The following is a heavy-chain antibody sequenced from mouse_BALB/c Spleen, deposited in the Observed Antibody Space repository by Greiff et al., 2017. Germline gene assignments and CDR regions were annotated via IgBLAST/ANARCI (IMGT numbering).Heavy chain of an antibody. J-gene: IGHJ3*01. V-gene: IGHV2-9*02. Sequence: VQLQQSGPGLVAPSQSLSITCTVSGFSLTSYGVHWVRQPPGKGLEWLGVIWAGGSTNYNSALMSRLSISKDNSKSQVFLKMNSLQTDDTAMYYCARDRDGNYWFAYWGQGTLVTVSA. CDR3: ARDRDGNYWFAY. CDR2: IWAGGST. D-gene: IGHD2-1*01. CDR1: GFSLTSYG.